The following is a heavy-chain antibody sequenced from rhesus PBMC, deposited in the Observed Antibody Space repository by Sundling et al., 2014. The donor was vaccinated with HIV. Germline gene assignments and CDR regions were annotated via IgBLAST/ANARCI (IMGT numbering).Heavy chain of an antibody. CDR1: GFSLSTNDMG. CDR3: ARSPLYCTSTTCYAGFDY. Sequence: QVTLKESGPALVKPTQTLTLTCTFSGFSLSTNDMGVGWIRQPPGKTLEWLAHIYWDDDKRYSTSLKSRLTISKDTSKNQVVLTMTNMDPVDTATYYCARSPLYCTSTTCYAGFDYWGQGVLVTVSS. V-gene: IGHV2-174*02. J-gene: IGHJ4*01. CDR2: IYWDDDK. D-gene: IGHD2-2*01.